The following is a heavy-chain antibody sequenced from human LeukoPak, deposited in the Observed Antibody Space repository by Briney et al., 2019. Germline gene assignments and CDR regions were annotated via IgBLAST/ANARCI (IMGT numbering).Heavy chain of an antibody. J-gene: IGHJ3*01. CDR2: INPNSGGT. CDR1: EYTFSGHF. V-gene: IGHV1-2*02. CDR3: AQSIAVPRIPTFDV. Sequence: ASVRVSCKASEYTFSGHFIHWMRQAPGQGLEWVGWINPNSGGTNYAQKFQGRVTLTRDTSAGTAYMGLSSLRSDDTAVYYCAQSIAVPRIPTFDVWGQGTVVAVSS. D-gene: IGHD6-19*01.